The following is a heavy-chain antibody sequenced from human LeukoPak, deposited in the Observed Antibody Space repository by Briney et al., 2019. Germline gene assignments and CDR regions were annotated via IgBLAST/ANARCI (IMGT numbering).Heavy chain of an antibody. J-gene: IGHJ3*02. CDR2: IYTTGST. V-gene: IGHV4-4*07. Sequence: PSETLSLTCTVSGGSISSYYSSWIRQPAGKGLEWIGRIYTTGSTHYNPSLKSRVTMSVDTSKNQFSLKLSSGTAADTAVYYCARDSSGYYYVRDAFDIWGQGTMVTVSS. D-gene: IGHD3-22*01. CDR1: GGSISSYY. CDR3: ARDSSGYYYVRDAFDI.